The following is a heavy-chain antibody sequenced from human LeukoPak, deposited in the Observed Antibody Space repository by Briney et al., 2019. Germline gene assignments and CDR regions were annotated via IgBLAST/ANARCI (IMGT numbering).Heavy chain of an antibody. D-gene: IGHD3-3*01. Sequence: ASVKVSCKASGYTFTGYYMHWVRQAPGQGLEWMGWINPNSGGTNYAQKFQGRVTMTRDTSISTAYMELSRLRSDDTAVYYCAKAYDFWSGYYPSPFDYWGQGTLVTVSS. CDR1: GYTFTGYY. CDR2: INPNSGGT. V-gene: IGHV1-2*02. CDR3: AKAYDFWSGYYPSPFDY. J-gene: IGHJ4*02.